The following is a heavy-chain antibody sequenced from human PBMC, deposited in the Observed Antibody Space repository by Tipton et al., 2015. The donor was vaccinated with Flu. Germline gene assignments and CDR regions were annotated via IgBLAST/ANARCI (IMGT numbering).Heavy chain of an antibody. V-gene: IGHV4-59*12. CDR2: IYNNKYT. D-gene: IGHD2-2*01. CDR3: ARDPSLGMPEYFDY. J-gene: IGHJ4*02. Sequence: LRLSCTVSGGSIGSFYWNWIRQPPGKGLEWIGYIYNNKYTKYNPSPKSRVTISVDTSKKQFSLQLRSVTAADTAVYYCARDPSLGMPEYFDYWGQGTLVTASS. CDR1: GGSIGSFY.